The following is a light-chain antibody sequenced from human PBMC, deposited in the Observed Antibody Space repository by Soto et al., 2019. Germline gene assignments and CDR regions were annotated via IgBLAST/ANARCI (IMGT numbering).Light chain of an antibody. J-gene: IGKJ2*01. CDR1: QSVSTN. CDR3: QQRSDWQYT. CDR2: GAS. V-gene: IGKV3D-11*02. Sequence: IVMTQSPATLSVPQGERATLSFRASQSVSTNFAWYQQKPGQAPRLLIYGASSRATGIPDRFSGGGSGTDFTLTISSLQPEDFAVYFCQQRSDWQYTFGQGTKVDIK.